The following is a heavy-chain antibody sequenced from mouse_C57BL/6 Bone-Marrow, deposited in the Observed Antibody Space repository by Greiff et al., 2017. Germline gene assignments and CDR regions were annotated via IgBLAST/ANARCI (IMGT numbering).Heavy chain of an antibody. CDR2: IDPSDSET. J-gene: IGHJ3*01. V-gene: IGHV1-52*01. Sequence: QVQLQQPGAELVRPGSSVKLSCTASGYTFTSYWMHWVKQRPIQGLEWIGNIDPSDSETHYNQKFKDKATLTVDTSSSTAYLQLSSLTSEDSAVYYCARGGFAYWGQGTLVTVSA. CDR1: GYTFTSYW. CDR3: ARGGFAY.